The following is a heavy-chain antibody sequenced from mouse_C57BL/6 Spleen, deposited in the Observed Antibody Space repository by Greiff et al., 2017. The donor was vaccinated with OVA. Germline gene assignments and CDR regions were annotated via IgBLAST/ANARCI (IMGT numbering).Heavy chain of an antibody. D-gene: IGHD2-5*01. Sequence: QVHVKQPGAELVMPGASVKLSCKASGYTFTSYWMHWVKQRPGQGLEWIGEIDPSDSYTNYNQKFKGKSTLTVDKSSSTAYMQLSSLTSEDSAVYYCARSYSNSFDYWGQGTTLTVSS. V-gene: IGHV1-69*01. J-gene: IGHJ2*01. CDR1: GYTFTSYW. CDR2: IDPSDSYT. CDR3: ARSYSNSFDY.